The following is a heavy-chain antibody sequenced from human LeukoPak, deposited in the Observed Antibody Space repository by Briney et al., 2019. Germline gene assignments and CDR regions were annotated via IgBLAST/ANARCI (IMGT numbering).Heavy chain of an antibody. Sequence: SVKVSCKASGGILSTYAISWVRQAPGPGLEWMGGIITRFNTANYAQEFQGRVTITADISTSTTYMELSSLRFEDTAVYYCARHGSGSYYTPPLDFWGQGTLVTVSS. CDR2: IITRFNTA. CDR1: GGILSTYA. J-gene: IGHJ4*02. V-gene: IGHV1-69*06. D-gene: IGHD3-10*01. CDR3: ARHGSGSYYTPPLDF.